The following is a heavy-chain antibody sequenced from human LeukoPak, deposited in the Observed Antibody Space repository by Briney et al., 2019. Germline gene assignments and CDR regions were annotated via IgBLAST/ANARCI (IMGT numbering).Heavy chain of an antibody. CDR2: ISSSGSTI. V-gene: IGHV3-11*01. J-gene: IGHJ6*03. CDR3: ARGDDSRPRNYYMDV. CDR1: GFTFSDYY. D-gene: IGHD3-22*01. Sequence: GGSLRLSCAASGFTFSDYYMSWIRQAPGKGLEGVSYISSSGSTIYYADSVKGRFTISRDNAKNSLYLQMNSLRAEDTAVYYCARGDDSRPRNYYMDVWGKGTTVTVSS.